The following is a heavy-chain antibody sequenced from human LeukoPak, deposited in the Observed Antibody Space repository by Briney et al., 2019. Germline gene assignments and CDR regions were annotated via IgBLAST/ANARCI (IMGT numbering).Heavy chain of an antibody. D-gene: IGHD5-12*01. J-gene: IGHJ4*02. CDR3: ARDYSGYHLLDY. CDR1: GASISTYY. V-gene: IGHV4-30-4*08. CDR2: IYYSGNT. Sequence: SETLSLTCTVSGASISTYYWSWIRQPPGKGLEWIGYIYYSGNTYYNPSLKSRVTISVDTSNNQFSLKLSSVTAADTALYYCARDYSGYHLLDYWGQGTLVTVSS.